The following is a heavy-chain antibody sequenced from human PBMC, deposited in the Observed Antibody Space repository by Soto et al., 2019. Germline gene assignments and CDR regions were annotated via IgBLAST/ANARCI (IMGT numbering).Heavy chain of an antibody. J-gene: IGHJ4*02. D-gene: IGHD3-9*01. CDR1: GFPFSTYT. CDR3: SREHPYFDWLDAY. Sequence: EVQLVESGGGLVKPGGSLRLSCAASGFPFSTYTMNWVRQAPGKGLEWVSFISSSSSYIYYADSVKGRFTISRDNAKNSLYLYMNSLRAEDTAVYYCSREHPYFDWLDAYWGQGTLVTVSS. V-gene: IGHV3-21*01. CDR2: ISSSSSYI.